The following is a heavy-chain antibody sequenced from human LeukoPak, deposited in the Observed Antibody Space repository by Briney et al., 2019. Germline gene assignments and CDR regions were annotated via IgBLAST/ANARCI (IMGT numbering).Heavy chain of an antibody. CDR2: TRNKANSYST. J-gene: IGHJ4*02. CDR1: GFTLSDHY. Sequence: PGGSLSLSCVASGFTLSDHYMDRVRQAPGEGLEWVGRTRNKANSYSTEYAASVRGRFTISRDASKNSMYLQMNSLKTEDTAVYYCARVLTVSNYYHFDSWGQGTLVTVSS. D-gene: IGHD3-22*01. V-gene: IGHV3-72*01. CDR3: ARVLTVSNYYHFDS.